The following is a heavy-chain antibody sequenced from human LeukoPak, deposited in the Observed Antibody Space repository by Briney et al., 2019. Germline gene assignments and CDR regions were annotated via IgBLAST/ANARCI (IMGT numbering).Heavy chain of an antibody. CDR3: ARDQLRFFDY. J-gene: IGHJ4*02. CDR1: GYTFTGYY. Sequence: GASVKVSCKASGYTFTGYYMHWVRQAPGQGLEWMGWISAYNGNTNYAQKLQGRVTMTTDTSTSTAYMELRSLRSDGTAVYYCARDQLRFFDYWGQGTLVTVSS. D-gene: IGHD1-1*01. CDR2: ISAYNGNT. V-gene: IGHV1-18*04.